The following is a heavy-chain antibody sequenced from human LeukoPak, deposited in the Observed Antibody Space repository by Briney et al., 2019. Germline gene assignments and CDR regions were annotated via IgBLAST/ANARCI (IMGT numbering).Heavy chain of an antibody. Sequence: GESLKISCKGSGYSFTSYWISWVRQMPGKGLEWMGRIDPSDSYTNYSPSFQGHVTISADKSISTAYLQWSSLKASDTAMYYCARHRPGYCSGGSCYVSGEFDYWGQGTLVTVSS. D-gene: IGHD2-15*01. CDR2: IDPSDSYT. CDR1: GYSFTSYW. J-gene: IGHJ4*02. CDR3: ARHRPGYCSGGSCYVSGEFDY. V-gene: IGHV5-10-1*01.